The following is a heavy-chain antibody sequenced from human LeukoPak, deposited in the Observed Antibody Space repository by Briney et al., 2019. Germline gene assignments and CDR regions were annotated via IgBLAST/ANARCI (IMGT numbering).Heavy chain of an antibody. V-gene: IGHV3-21*01. D-gene: IGHD3-3*01. CDR1: GFTFTSHS. J-gene: IGHJ4*02. Sequence: PWGSLRLSCAASGFTFTSHSMKWVRQAPGKGLEWVSSIGSRSTSIYYADSVKGRFTISRDNAKNSLYLQMNSLRAEDTAVYYCARDRDDFWSGIDYWGQGTLVTVSS. CDR3: ARDRDDFWSGIDY. CDR2: IGSRSTSI.